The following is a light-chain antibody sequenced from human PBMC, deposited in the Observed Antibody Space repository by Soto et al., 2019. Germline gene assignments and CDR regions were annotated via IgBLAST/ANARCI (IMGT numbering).Light chain of an antibody. Sequence: EIVLTQSPGTLSLSPGEEATLSCRASQSVDSNYLAWYQQKPGQTPRLIIYGASGRADGIPHRFSGSGFGTDFTLTISKVEPEDFAVYFCQQYSDLPMTFGQGTRLEIK. CDR1: QSVDSNY. V-gene: IGKV3-20*01. CDR2: GAS. J-gene: IGKJ5*01. CDR3: QQYSDLPMT.